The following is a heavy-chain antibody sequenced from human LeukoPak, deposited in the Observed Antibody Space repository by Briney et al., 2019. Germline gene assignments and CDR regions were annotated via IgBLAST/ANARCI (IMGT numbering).Heavy chain of an antibody. CDR1: GGSISSYS. CDR3: ARQPITMVRGAMRGFDY. D-gene: IGHD3-10*01. V-gene: IGHV4-4*07. CDR2: IYSSGST. J-gene: IGHJ4*02. Sequence: PSETLSLTCTVSGGSISSYSWSWIRQPAGKGLEWIGRIYSSGSTNYNPSLKSRVTMSVDTSKNQFSLKLSSVTAADTAVYYCARQPITMVRGAMRGFDYWGQGTLVTVSS.